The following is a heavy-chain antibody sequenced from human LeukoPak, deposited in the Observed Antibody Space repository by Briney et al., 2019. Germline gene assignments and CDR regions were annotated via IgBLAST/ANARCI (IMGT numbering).Heavy chain of an antibody. CDR2: ISWNGVTI. V-gene: IGHV3-9*01. CDR3: AKSPGLESYSYYMDV. J-gene: IGHJ6*03. D-gene: IGHD3/OR15-3a*01. CDR1: GFNFYDYA. Sequence: PGGSLRLSCAASGFNFYDYAMHWVRQAPGKGLEWVSGISWNGVTIAYADSVRSRFTISRDNAKNSLYLQMNSLRPEDTALYYCAKSPGLESYSYYMDVWGKGTTVTVSS.